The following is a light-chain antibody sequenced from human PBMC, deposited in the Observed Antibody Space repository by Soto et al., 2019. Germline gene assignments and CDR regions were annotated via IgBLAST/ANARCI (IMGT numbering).Light chain of an antibody. CDR3: QQSYSTPQT. CDR1: QSISSY. Sequence: IQMTQAPSSLSASVGDRVTITCRASQSISSYLNWYQQKPGKAPKLLIYAASSLQSGVPSRLSGSGSGTDFTLTISSLQPEDFATYYCQQSYSTPQTFGQGTKVDIK. J-gene: IGKJ1*01. V-gene: IGKV1-39*01. CDR2: AAS.